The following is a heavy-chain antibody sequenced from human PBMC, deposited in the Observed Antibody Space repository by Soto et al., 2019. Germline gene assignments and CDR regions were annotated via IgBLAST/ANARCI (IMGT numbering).Heavy chain of an antibody. J-gene: IGHJ4*02. CDR3: ARDHPMPTYCGGDCLMDY. V-gene: IGHV1-3*04. D-gene: IGHD2-21*02. Sequence: ASVKVSCKASGYTFTSYAMHWVRQAPGRSLEWMGWINTGNGNTKYSQKFQGRVTITRDTSASTAYMELSSLRSEDTAVYYCARDHPMPTYCGGDCLMDYWGQGTLVTVSS. CDR1: GYTFTSYA. CDR2: INTGNGNT.